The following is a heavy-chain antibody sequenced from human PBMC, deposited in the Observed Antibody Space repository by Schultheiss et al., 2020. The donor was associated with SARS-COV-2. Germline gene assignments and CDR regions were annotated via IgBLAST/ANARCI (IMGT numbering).Heavy chain of an antibody. CDR3: AVRGVVQLENGNWFDP. CDR2: ISGSGGST. Sequence: GGSLRLSCAASGFTFSSYAMSWVRQAPGKGLEWVSAISGSGGSTYYADSVKGRFTISRDNSKNTLYLQMNSLRAEDTAVYYCAVRGVVQLENGNWFDPWGQGTLVTVSS. V-gene: IGHV3-23*01. J-gene: IGHJ5*02. D-gene: IGHD1-1*01. CDR1: GFTFSSYA.